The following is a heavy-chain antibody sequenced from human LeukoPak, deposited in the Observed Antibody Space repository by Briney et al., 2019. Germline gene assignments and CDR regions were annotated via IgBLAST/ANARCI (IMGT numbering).Heavy chain of an antibody. J-gene: IGHJ5*02. CDR3: AKDPSYDILTGYHNWFDP. D-gene: IGHD3-9*01. CDR1: EFTFSSDA. CDR2: ISGNGGNT. V-gene: IGHV3-23*01. Sequence: PGGSLRLSCAASEFTFSSDAMSWVRQAPGKGLEWVSAISGNGGNTYYADSVKGRFTISRDTSKNTLYLQMNSLRAEDTAVYYCAKDPSYDILTGYHNWFDPWGQGTLVTVSS.